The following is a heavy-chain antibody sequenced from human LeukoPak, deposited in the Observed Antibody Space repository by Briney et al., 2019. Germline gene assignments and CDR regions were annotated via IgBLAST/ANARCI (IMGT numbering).Heavy chain of an antibody. V-gene: IGHV3-48*03. D-gene: IGHD3-10*01. CDR1: GFTFRSYE. CDR2: ISRSGIAM. J-gene: IGHJ4*02. Sequence: GGSLRLSCAASGFTFRSYEMNWVRQAPGMRLEWISYISRSGIAMYYADSVKGRFTISRDNAKNSLYLHMNSLRAEDTAVYYCTRDRPSGNITMIRGVTLDHWGQGTLVTVSS. CDR3: TRDRPSGNITMIRGVTLDH.